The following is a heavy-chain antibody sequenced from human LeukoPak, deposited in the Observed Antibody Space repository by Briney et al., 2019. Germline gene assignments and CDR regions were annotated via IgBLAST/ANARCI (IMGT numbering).Heavy chain of an antibody. CDR3: ARGSYIYGSGRSNYYYYMDV. D-gene: IGHD3-10*01. Sequence: ASVKVSCKASGGTFSSYAISWVRQAPGQGLEWMGGIIPIFGTANYAQKFKSRATIPTDESTSTAYMELSRLRSEDTAVCYCARGSYIYGSGRSNYYYYMDVWGKGTTVTVSS. CDR2: IIPIFGTA. V-gene: IGHV1-69*05. J-gene: IGHJ6*03. CDR1: GGTFSSYA.